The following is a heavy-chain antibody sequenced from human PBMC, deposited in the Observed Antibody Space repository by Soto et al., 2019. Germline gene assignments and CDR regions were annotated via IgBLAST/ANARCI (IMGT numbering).Heavy chain of an antibody. CDR3: AKGDNLGPKTGYAFDP. J-gene: IGHJ5*02. V-gene: IGHV6-1*01. D-gene: IGHD5-12*01. Sequence: QXLSLTCVISGDXVSSNTDSWNWIRQSPSRGLEWLGRTYFRSKWYNDYAVSVKSRIIINPDTSNNQFSLQLNSVTPEDTAVYFCAKGDNLGPKTGYAFDPWGQGTMVTVS. CDR2: TYFRSKWYN. CDR1: GDXVSSNTDS.